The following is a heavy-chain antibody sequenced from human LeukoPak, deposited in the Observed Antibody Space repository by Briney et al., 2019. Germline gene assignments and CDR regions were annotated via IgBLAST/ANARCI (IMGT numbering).Heavy chain of an antibody. CDR2: IYHSGST. J-gene: IGHJ4*02. CDR1: DYSISSGYY. D-gene: IGHD1-26*01. V-gene: IGHV4-38-2*02. Sequence: PSETLSLTCTVSDYSISSGYYWGWIRQPPGKGLEWIGSIYHSGSTYYSPSLKSRVTISLDTSKNQFSLKVNSLTAADTAVYYCARGWEKFDYWGQGTLVIVSS. CDR3: ARGWEKFDY.